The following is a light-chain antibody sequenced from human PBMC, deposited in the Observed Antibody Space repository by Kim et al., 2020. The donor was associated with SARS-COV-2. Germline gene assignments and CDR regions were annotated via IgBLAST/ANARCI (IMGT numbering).Light chain of an antibody. J-gene: IGKJ2*01. V-gene: IGKV1-5*03. CDR2: KTS. CDR3: QHSYSSSPYT. Sequence: ASGGDRVTLTCRASQTINNWLAWYQQKPGKAPKLLIYKTSSLESGVPSRFSGSRSGTEFTLTISNLQPDDFATYYCQHSYSSSPYTFGQGTKLDIK. CDR1: QTINNW.